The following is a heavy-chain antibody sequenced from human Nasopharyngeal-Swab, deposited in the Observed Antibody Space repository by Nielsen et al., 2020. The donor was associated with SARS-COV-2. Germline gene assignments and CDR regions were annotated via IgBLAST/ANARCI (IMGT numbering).Heavy chain of an antibody. CDR2: ISGNGAKT. J-gene: IGHJ4*02. CDR1: GFTFSSCA. CDR3: ARAKGGYSGYGYIDY. D-gene: IGHD5-12*01. Sequence: GGSLRLSCAASGFTFSSCAMSWVRQAPGKGLEWVSAISGNGAKTYYADSVKGQFTISRDNSKNILYLQMNSLRAEDTAVYYCARAKGGYSGYGYIDYWGQGTLVTVSS. V-gene: IGHV3-23*01.